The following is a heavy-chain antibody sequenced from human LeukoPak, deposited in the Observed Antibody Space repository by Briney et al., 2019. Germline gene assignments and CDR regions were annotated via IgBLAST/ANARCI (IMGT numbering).Heavy chain of an antibody. CDR2: ITSGGGSI. CDR3: AKDILGTTLDYYYGMDV. D-gene: IGHD4-11*01. V-gene: IGHV3-11*01. J-gene: IGHJ6*02. Sequence: TGGSLRLSCTASGFTFSDYSLSWIRQSPGKGLEWISYITSGGGSIFYADFVEGRFTISRDNAKNSLYLQMNSLRAEDTALYYCAKDILGTTLDYYYGMDVWGQGTTVTVSS. CDR1: GFTFSDYS.